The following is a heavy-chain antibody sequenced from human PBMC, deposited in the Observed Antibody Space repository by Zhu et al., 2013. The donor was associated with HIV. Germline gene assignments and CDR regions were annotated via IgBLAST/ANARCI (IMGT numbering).Heavy chain of an antibody. Sequence: EVQLVQSGAEGEVSLGLQVKISCKISGYTFTDYCMHWVQQAPGKGLEWVGLVDPEDGETIYAEKFQGRVTITADTSTDTAYMELSSLRSEDTAVYYCTTGGIPYNMDVWGQGTTVTVSS. V-gene: IGHV1-69-2*01. J-gene: IGHJ6*02. CDR3: TTGGIPYNMDV. CDR2: VDPEDGET. CDR1: GYTFTDYC. D-gene: IGHD1-1*01.